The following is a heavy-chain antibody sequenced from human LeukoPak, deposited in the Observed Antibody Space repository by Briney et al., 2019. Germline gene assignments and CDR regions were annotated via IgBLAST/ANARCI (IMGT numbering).Heavy chain of an antibody. D-gene: IGHD3-22*01. CDR2: IYYSGST. Sequence: SETLSLTCTVSGGSISTYYWSWIRQPPGKALEWIGYIYYSGSTNYNPSLKSRVTISVDTTKKQFSLKLSSVTAADTAVYYCAREYYYDSSGYYPPHAFDIWGQGTMVTVSS. CDR3: AREYYYDSSGYYPPHAFDI. V-gene: IGHV4-59*01. J-gene: IGHJ3*02. CDR1: GGSISTYY.